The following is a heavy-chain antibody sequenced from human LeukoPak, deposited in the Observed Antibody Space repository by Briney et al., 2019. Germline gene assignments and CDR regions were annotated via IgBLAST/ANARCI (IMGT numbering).Heavy chain of an antibody. CDR2: ISYDGSNK. CDR1: GFTFSSYA. J-gene: IGHJ4*02. V-gene: IGHV3-30*01. Sequence: GGSLRLSCAASGFTFSSYAMHWVRQAPGKGLEWVAVISYDGSNKYYADSVKGRFTISRDNSKNTLYLQMNSLRAEDTAVYYCARSDRFDYWGQGTLVTVSS. CDR3: ARSDRFDY.